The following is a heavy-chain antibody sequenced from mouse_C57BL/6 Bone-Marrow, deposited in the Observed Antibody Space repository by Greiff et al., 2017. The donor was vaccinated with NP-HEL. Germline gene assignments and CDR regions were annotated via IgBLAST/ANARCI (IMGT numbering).Heavy chain of an antibody. CDR3: ARRRITTVVGDAMDY. J-gene: IGHJ4*01. V-gene: IGHV1-19*01. Sequence: VQLKQSGPVLVKPGASVKMSCKASGYTFTDYYMNWVKQSHGKSLEWIGVINPYNGGTSYNQKFKGKATLTVDKSSSTAYMELNSLTSEDSAVYYCARRRITTVVGDAMDYWGQGTSVTVSS. CDR1: GYTFTDYY. D-gene: IGHD1-1*01. CDR2: INPYNGGT.